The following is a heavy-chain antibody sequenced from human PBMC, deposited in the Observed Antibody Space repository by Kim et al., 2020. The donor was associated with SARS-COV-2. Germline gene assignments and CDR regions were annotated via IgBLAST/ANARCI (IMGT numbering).Heavy chain of an antibody. V-gene: IGHV3-20*01. D-gene: IGHD3-16*01. CDR3: ARGGGFMITSRKGYFDY. CDR1: GFTFDDYG. CDR2: INWNGGST. Sequence: GGSLRLSCAASGFTFDDYGMSWVRQAPGKGLEWVSGINWNGGSTGYADSVKGRFTISRDNAKNSLYLQMNSLRAEDTALYHCARGGGFMITSRKGYFDYWGQGTLVTVSS. J-gene: IGHJ4*02.